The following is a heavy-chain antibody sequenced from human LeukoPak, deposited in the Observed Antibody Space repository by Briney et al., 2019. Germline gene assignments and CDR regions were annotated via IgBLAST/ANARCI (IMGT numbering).Heavy chain of an antibody. CDR3: ASERHYYDSSGYYFHDY. CDR2: IIPILGIA. V-gene: IGHV1-69*04. CDR1: GYTFTGYY. Sequence: SVKVSCKASGYTFTGYYMHWVRQAPGQGLEWMGRIIPILGIANYAQKFQGRVTITADKSTSTAYMELSSLRSEDTAVYYCASERHYYDSSGYYFHDYWGQGTLVTVSS. D-gene: IGHD3-22*01. J-gene: IGHJ4*02.